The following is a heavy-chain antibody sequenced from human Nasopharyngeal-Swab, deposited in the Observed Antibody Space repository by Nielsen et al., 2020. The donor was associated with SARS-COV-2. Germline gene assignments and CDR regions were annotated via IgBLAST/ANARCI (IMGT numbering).Heavy chain of an antibody. J-gene: IGHJ4*02. Sequence: GESLKISCAASGFTFSSYWMHWVRQAPGKGLVWVSAISGSGGSTYYADSVKGRFTISRDNSKNTLYLQMNSLRAEDTAVYYCAKDPSVAGQYYFDYWGQGTLVTVSS. D-gene: IGHD6-19*01. V-gene: IGHV3-23*01. CDR3: AKDPSVAGQYYFDY. CDR1: GFTFSSYW. CDR2: ISGSGGST.